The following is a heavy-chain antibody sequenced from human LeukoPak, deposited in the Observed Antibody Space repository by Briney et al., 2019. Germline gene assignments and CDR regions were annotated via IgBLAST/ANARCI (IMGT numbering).Heavy chain of an antibody. CDR3: ASHHEGNYYYYYMDV. CDR2: ISSSGSTI. V-gene: IGHV3-11*04. CDR1: GFTFSDYY. Sequence: GGSLRLSCAASGFTFSDYYMSWIRQAPGKGLEWVSYISSSGSTIYYADSVKGRFTISGDNAKNSLYLQMNSLRAEDTAVYYCASHHEGNYYYYYMDVWGKETTVTVSS. J-gene: IGHJ6*03. D-gene: IGHD1-14*01.